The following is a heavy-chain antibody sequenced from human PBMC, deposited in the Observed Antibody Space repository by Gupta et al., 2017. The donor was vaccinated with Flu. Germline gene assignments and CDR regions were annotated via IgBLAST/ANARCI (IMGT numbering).Heavy chain of an antibody. CDR3: ARDGGHSYGAGFDY. Sequence: ISSYWWGWIRQPAGKGLEWIGRIYTSGSTNYNPSLKSRVTMSVDTSKNQFSLKVSSVTAADTAVYYCARDGGHSYGAGFDYWGQGTLVTVSS. CDR1: ISSYW. CDR2: IYTSGST. V-gene: IGHV4-4*07. D-gene: IGHD5-18*01. J-gene: IGHJ4*02.